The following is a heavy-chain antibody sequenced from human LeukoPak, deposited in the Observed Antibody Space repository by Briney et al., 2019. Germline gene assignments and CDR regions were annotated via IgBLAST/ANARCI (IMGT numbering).Heavy chain of an antibody. J-gene: IGHJ3*02. CDR3: ARERLGTSDAFDI. D-gene: IGHD1-1*01. CDR2: ISSSGSTI. CDR1: GFTFSSYE. V-gene: IGHV3-48*03. Sequence: GRSLRLSCAASGFTFSSYEMNWVRQAPGKGLEWVSYISSSGSTIYYADSVKGRFTISRDNAKNSLYLQMNSLRAEDAAVYYCARERLGTSDAFDIWGQGTMVTVSS.